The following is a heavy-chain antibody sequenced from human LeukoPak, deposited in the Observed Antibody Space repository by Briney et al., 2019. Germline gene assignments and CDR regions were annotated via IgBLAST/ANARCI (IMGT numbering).Heavy chain of an antibody. D-gene: IGHD4-11*01. J-gene: IGHJ5*02. Sequence: GGSLRLSCAASGFTFSSYSMIWVRQAPGKGREWVSSISSGSSHIYYADSVKGLFTIARYNAKNSLYLKMNSLRAEDTALSSCRVGHYTGHPWGQGTLVIVSS. CDR1: GFTFSSYS. CDR2: ISSGSSHI. V-gene: IGHV3-21*01. CDR3: RVGHYTGHP.